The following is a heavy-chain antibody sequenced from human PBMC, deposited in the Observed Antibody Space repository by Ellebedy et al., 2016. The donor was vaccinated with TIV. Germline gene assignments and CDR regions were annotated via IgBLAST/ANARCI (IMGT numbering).Heavy chain of an antibody. J-gene: IGHJ4*02. D-gene: IGHD3-10*01. CDR1: GFSLSSYW. CDR2: IKQDGSEK. CDR3: GRAIGSGSCY. Sequence: GGSLRLSCAASGFSLSSYWMHWVRQAPGKGLEWVANIKQDGSEKYYVDSVKGRFTISRDNAKNSLYLQMNSLRAEDTAVYFCGRAIGSGSCYWGQGTLVTVS. V-gene: IGHV3-7*01.